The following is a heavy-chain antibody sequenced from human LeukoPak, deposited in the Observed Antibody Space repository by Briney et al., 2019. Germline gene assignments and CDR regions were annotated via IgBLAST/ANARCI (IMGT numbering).Heavy chain of an antibody. CDR3: ARDGLRSEWSYFDY. J-gene: IGHJ4*02. CDR1: GYTFDHYG. Sequence: GASVTVSCKASGYTFDHYGISGVRQAPSQERAGMGWISGYNRNTKYAQRLQGRVIMTTHTSTSTVYMELRSLRSDDTAIYYCARDGLRSEWSYFDYWGQGTLVTVSS. CDR2: ISGYNRNT. V-gene: IGHV1-18*01. D-gene: IGHD3-3*01.